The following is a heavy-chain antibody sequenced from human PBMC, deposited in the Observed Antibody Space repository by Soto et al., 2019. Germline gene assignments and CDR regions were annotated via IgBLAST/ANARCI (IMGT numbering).Heavy chain of an antibody. V-gene: IGHV3-7*03. Sequence: GGSLRLSCGASGFTFISYWMSWVRQAPGKGLEWVANIKQDGSEKYYVDSVKGRFTISRDNAKNSLYLQMNSLRAEDTAVYYCASGGAAAGTGYYYGMDVWGQGTTVTVSS. CDR3: ASGGAAAGTGYYYGMDV. J-gene: IGHJ6*02. D-gene: IGHD6-13*01. CDR2: IKQDGSEK. CDR1: GFTFISYW.